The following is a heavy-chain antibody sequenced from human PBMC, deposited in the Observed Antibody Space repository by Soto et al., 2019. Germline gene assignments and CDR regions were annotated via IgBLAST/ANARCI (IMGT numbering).Heavy chain of an antibody. V-gene: IGHV3-33*01. CDR1: GFTFSGYT. CDR2: MWLDGSNK. D-gene: IGHD5-18*01. CDR3: ASDLGYNYVHLFDY. J-gene: IGHJ4*02. Sequence: GGSLRLSGAASGFTFSGYTIHWVRKAPGEGLEWLALMWLDGSNKYYADSARGRFTISRDNAKNTLYRQMKSLRADERTVNYYASDLGYNYVHLFDYWGQGTLINV.